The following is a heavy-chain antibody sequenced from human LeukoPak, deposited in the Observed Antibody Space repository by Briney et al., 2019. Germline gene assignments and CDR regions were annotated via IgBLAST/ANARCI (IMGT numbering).Heavy chain of an antibody. Sequence: ASVKVSCKASGYSFTSFVVSWVRRAPGQGLEWMGWISAYNGKIKYAQNLQGRVTLTQDTSTSTAYMELRSLRSDDTATYYCARDLGEIEMAAIFFHYWGQGTLVNVSS. CDR2: ISAYNGKI. D-gene: IGHD5-24*01. V-gene: IGHV1-18*01. CDR1: GYSFTSFV. J-gene: IGHJ4*02. CDR3: ARDLGEIEMAAIFFHY.